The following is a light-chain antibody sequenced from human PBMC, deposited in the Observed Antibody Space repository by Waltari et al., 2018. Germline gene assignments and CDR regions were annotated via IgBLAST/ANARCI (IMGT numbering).Light chain of an antibody. CDR1: SSNIGGNS. CDR3: AAWDDNLRAWV. Sequence: QSVVTQPPPASGTPGQRVSISCSGSSSNIGGNSVNWYQHVPGAGPRLLLYSTNQRPSGVPDRFSGSKSGTSASLAISGLQSDDEAEYYCAAWDDNLRAWVFGGGTKLTVL. V-gene: IGLV1-44*01. J-gene: IGLJ3*02. CDR2: STN.